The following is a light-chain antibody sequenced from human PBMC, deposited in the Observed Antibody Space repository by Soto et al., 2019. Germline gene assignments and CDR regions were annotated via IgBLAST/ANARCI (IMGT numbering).Light chain of an antibody. V-gene: IGKV1-39*01. Sequence: DIQMTQSPSSLSASVGDRVTITCRASQSISSYLNWYQHKPGNAPNLLIYAATTLQSGVPSRFSGCGSGTDFTLPISSLQPEDFATYYWQQSYSNPRTFGQGTKV. J-gene: IGKJ1*01. CDR2: AAT. CDR3: QQSYSNPRT. CDR1: QSISSY.